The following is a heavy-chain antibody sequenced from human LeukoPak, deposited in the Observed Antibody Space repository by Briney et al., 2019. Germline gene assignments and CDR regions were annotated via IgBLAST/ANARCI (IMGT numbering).Heavy chain of an antibody. D-gene: IGHD3-9*01. CDR2: ISGSGGRT. V-gene: IGHV3-23*01. J-gene: IGHJ4*02. CDR3: KQKTAYEILTGYYSSTYFDY. CDR1: GFTFSSNA. Sequence: PGSSMRLSFAASGFTFSSNAMSWVRQAPWKGLEWVSAISGSGGRTCYADSVEGRFTISRDNSKNTLYLQMNSLRAEDTVVFFFKQKTAYEILTGYYSSTYFDYWGQGTLVTVSS.